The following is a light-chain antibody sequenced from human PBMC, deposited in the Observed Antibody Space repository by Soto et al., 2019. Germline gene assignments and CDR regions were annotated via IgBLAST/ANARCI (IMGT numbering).Light chain of an antibody. J-gene: IGKJ5*01. CDR3: QQYSSSPRT. V-gene: IGKV3-20*01. Sequence: EIVLTQPPGILYLSPGDRATLSCRVSNTISSGFLAWYQQKVGQAPRLLIYDASNRATGVPDRLSGSGSGTDFSLTISRLEPEDFAVYHCQQYSSSPRTFGQGTRLEIK. CDR2: DAS. CDR1: NTISSGF.